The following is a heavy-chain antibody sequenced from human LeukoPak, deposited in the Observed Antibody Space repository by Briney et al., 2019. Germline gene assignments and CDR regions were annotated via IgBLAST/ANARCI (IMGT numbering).Heavy chain of an antibody. V-gene: IGHV3-21*01. CDR2: ISSSSSYI. D-gene: IGHD2-2*01. CDR3: ASWGGLVPAAPYNDY. CDR1: GFTFSSYS. Sequence: GGSLRLSCAASGFTFSSYSTNWVRQAPGKGLEWVSSISSSSSYIYYADSAKGRFTISRDNAKNSLYLQMNSLRAEDTAVYYCASWGGLVPAAPYNDYWGQGTLVTVSS. J-gene: IGHJ4*02.